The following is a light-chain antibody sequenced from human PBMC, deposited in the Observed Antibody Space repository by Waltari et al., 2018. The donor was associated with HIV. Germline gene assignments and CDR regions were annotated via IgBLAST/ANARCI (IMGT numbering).Light chain of an antibody. V-gene: IGKV1-9*01. CDR3: QQLKSYPHT. CDR2: DAS. J-gene: IGKJ4*01. Sequence: DIQLTQSTSFLSASVGDGLTITCRASHGISSSLAWYQQKPGKAPNLLIFDASTLQVGVPSRFSGSGSGTEFTLTVDSLQPEDFATYYCQQLKSYPHTFGGGTRVEI. CDR1: HGISSS.